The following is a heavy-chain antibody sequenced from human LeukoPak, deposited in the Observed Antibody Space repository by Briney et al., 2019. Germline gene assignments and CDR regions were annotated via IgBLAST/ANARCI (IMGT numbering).Heavy chain of an antibody. CDR3: ARDPGGYPIVYYMDV. CDR2: ILRDGSNK. J-gene: IGHJ6*03. CDR1: GFTFSSYA. D-gene: IGHD1-26*01. V-gene: IGHV3-30*04. Sequence: GGSLRLSCASSGFTFSSYAMYWVRQAPGKGLEWVAVILRDGSNKYHADSVKGRFTISRDNSKNTLYLQMNSLRAEDTAVYYCARDPGGYPIVYYMDVWGKGTTVTVSS.